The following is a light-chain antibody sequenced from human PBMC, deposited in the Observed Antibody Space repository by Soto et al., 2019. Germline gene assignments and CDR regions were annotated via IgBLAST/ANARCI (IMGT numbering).Light chain of an antibody. V-gene: IGKV1-39*01. Sequence: DIQMTQSPSSLSAFVVDRFTITFRASQSIGNFLNWYQQRPGKAPELLIYAASNLQSGVPSRFSGSGSGTAFTLTISSLRPADFAAYYCQQTYSTWTFGQGTKVDIK. CDR2: AAS. J-gene: IGKJ1*01. CDR3: QQTYSTWT. CDR1: QSIGNF.